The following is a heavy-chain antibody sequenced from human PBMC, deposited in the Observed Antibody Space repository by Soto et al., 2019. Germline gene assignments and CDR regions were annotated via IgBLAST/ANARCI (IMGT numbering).Heavy chain of an antibody. V-gene: IGHV1-18*01. CDR2: ISAYNGNT. CDR3: ARDDGHRDGYNFGGFDY. Sequence: QVQLVQSGAEVKKPGASVKVSCKASGYTFTSYGISWVRQAPGQGLEWMGWISAYNGNTNYAQKLQGRVTMTTDTSTSTGYMELRSLRSDDTAVYYCARDDGHRDGYNFGGFDYWGQGTLVTVSS. CDR1: GYTFTSYG. J-gene: IGHJ4*02. D-gene: IGHD5-12*01.